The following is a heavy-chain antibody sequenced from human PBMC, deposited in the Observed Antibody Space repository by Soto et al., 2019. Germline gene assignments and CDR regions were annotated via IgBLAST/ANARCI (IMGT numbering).Heavy chain of an antibody. CDR1: GFSLSTNGVG. J-gene: IGHJ4*02. Sequence: QITLKESGPTLVKPTQTLTLTCTVSGFSLSTNGVGVGWIRQPPGKALEWLAIVYWNDGKRYSPSLESRLTIARDASKNQVVLTMTNVDPVDTATYYCAHRHFNKVAYFDYWGQGTLVTVSS. CDR2: VYWNDGK. CDR3: AHRHFNKVAYFDY. V-gene: IGHV2-5*01.